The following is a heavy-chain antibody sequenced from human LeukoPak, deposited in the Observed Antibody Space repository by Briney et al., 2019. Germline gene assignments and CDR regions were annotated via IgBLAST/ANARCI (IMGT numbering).Heavy chain of an antibody. CDR2: IKEDGGEK. CDR3: ARASYQAAGISAR. J-gene: IGHJ4*02. Sequence: GGSLRLSCAASGFTFSSYAMSWVRQAPGKGLEWVANIKEDGGEKYYVDSVKGRFTISRDNAKNSLYLQMNNLRAEDTAVYYCARASYQAAGISARWGQGTLVTVSS. CDR1: GFTFSSYA. D-gene: IGHD6-6*01. V-gene: IGHV3-7*01.